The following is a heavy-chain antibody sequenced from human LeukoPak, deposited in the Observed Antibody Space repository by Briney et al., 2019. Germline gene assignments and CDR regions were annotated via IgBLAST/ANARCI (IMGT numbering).Heavy chain of an antibody. Sequence: GASVKVSCKASGYTFTSYGISWVRQAPGQGLEWMGWISACNGNTNYAQKLQGRVTMTTDTSTSTAYMELRSLRSDDTAVYYCARDGGYCSSTSCYYYGMDVWGQGTTVTVSS. CDR2: ISACNGNT. V-gene: IGHV1-18*01. D-gene: IGHD2-2*01. CDR3: ARDGGYCSSTSCYYYGMDV. CDR1: GYTFTSYG. J-gene: IGHJ6*02.